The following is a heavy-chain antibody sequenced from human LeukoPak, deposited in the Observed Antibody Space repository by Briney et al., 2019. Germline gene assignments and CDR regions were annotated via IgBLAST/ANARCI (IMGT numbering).Heavy chain of an antibody. CDR1: GGSISGSH. Sequence: SETLSLTCFVSGGSISGSHWSWIRQSPGKGLEWIGYIHYTGITDYNPSLRSRVTLSLDLSKNQFSLRLSSVTAADTAVYYCARTGGDCSSGLCYYAMDVWGQGTTVTVS. CDR3: ARTGGDCSSGLCYYAMDV. D-gene: IGHD2-21*02. V-gene: IGHV4-59*01. J-gene: IGHJ6*02. CDR2: IHYTGIT.